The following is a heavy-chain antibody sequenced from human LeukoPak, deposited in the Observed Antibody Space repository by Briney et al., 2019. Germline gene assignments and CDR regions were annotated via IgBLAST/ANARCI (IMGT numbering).Heavy chain of an antibody. D-gene: IGHD3-22*01. J-gene: IGHJ4*02. CDR3: ARDYYDSSGYARFDY. CDR2: IWYDGSNK. Sequence: GTSLRLSCAASGFTFSSYGMHWVRQAPGKGLEWVAVIWYDGSNKYYADSVKGRFTISRDNSKNTLYLQMNSLRAEDTAVYYCARDYYDSSGYARFDYWGQGTLVTVSS. V-gene: IGHV3-33*01. CDR1: GFTFSSYG.